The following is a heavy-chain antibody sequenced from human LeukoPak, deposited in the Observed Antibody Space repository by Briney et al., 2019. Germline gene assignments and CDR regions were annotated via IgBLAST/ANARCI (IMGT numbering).Heavy chain of an antibody. V-gene: IGHV3-21*01. Sequence: GGSLRLSCAASGFTFSSYSMNWVRQAPGKGLEWVSSISSSSSYIYYADSVKGRFTISRDNAKNSLYLQMNSLRAEDTAVYYCARCPEGGDWNYVNFFFDYWGQGTLVTVSS. J-gene: IGHJ4*02. CDR1: GFTFSSYS. D-gene: IGHD1-7*01. CDR2: ISSSSSYI. CDR3: ARCPEGGDWNYVNFFFDY.